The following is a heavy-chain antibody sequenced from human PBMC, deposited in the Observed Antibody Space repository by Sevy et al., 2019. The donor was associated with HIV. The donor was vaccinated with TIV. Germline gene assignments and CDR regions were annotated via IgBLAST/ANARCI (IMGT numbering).Heavy chain of an antibody. CDR2: LSFGCGKI. CDR3: AREGGTRPHDY. D-gene: IGHD2-8*01. Sequence: GGFLRLSCAASGFAFYDYSMSWIRQAPGKGLEWVATLSFGCGKIKYADSVKGRFTISRDNSKISFYLQMDNLRVEDMALYYSAREGGTRPHDYWGQGTRVTVSS. J-gene: IGHJ4*02. CDR1: GFAFYDYS. V-gene: IGHV3-23*01.